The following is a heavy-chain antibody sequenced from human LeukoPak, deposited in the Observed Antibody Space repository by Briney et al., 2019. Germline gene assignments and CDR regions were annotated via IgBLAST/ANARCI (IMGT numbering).Heavy chain of an antibody. D-gene: IGHD1-1*01. Sequence: GRSLRLSCAASGFTFSSYAMHWVRQAPGKGLEWVAFIRYDGSNKYYADSVKGRFTISRDNSKNTLYLQINSLRVEDTAVYYCAKDTPTTGYHLDSWGQGTLVTVSS. CDR2: IRYDGSNK. CDR3: AKDTPTTGYHLDS. V-gene: IGHV3-30*02. J-gene: IGHJ4*02. CDR1: GFTFSSYA.